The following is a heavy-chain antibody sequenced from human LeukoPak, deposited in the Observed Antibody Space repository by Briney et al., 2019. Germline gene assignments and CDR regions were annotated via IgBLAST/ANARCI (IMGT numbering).Heavy chain of an antibody. CDR3: ARVPYYYDSSGYLGGFDY. D-gene: IGHD3-22*01. Sequence: EGSLRLSCAASGFTFSSHSMNWVRQAPGKGLEWVSYISSSGSPIYYADSVKGRFTISRDNAKNSLYLQMNSLRAEDTAVYYCARVPYYYDSSGYLGGFDYWGQGTLVTVSP. CDR1: GFTFSSHS. J-gene: IGHJ4*02. V-gene: IGHV3-48*04. CDR2: ISSSGSPI.